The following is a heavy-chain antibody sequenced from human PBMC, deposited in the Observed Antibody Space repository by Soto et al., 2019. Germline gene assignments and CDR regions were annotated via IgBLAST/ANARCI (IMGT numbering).Heavy chain of an antibody. CDR1: GGTFSSYA. CDR2: VIPIFGTA. J-gene: IGHJ6*02. D-gene: IGHD2-15*01. Sequence: QVQLVQSGAEVKKPGSSVKVSCKAPGGTFSSYAISWVRQAPGQGLEWMGGVIPIFGTAKYAQKFQGRVTITADDYTSTGYMELRSLRSEDTAVYYCARSQGGSSSLDIYYYYYYGMDVWGQGTTVTVSS. CDR3: ARSQGGSSSLDIYYYYYYGMDV. V-gene: IGHV1-69*01.